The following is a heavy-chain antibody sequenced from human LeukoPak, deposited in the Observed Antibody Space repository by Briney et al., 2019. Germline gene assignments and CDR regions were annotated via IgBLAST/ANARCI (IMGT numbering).Heavy chain of an antibody. CDR2: TYYRSKWYN. D-gene: IGHD6-19*01. CDR3: ATEAVAGYNWFDP. CDR1: GDSVSSNSAA. J-gene: IGHJ5*02. V-gene: IGHV6-1*01. Sequence: SQTLSLTCAISGDSVSSNSAARNWIRQSPSRGLEWLGRTYYRSKWYNDYAVSVKSRITINPDTSKNQFSLQLNSVTPEDTAVYYCATEAVAGYNWFDPWGQGTLITVSS.